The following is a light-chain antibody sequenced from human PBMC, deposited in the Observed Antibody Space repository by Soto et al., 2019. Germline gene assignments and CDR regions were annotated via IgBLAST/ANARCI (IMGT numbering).Light chain of an antibody. V-gene: IGKV1-39*01. CDR1: QSIASY. CDR2: AAS. J-gene: IGKJ5*01. Sequence: DIQMTQSPYSLSAFVGDRVTITCRASQSIASYLNWYQQKPGKAPKFLIYAASTLQSGVPSRFSGSGSGTEFTLTISSLQPEDFATYFCQQSYRAPITFGQGTRLEIK. CDR3: QQSYRAPIT.